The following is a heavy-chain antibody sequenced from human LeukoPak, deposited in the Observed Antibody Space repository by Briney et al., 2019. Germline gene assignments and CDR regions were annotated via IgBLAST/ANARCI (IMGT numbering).Heavy chain of an antibody. D-gene: IGHD1-26*01. V-gene: IGHV1-69*04. Sequence: SVKVSCKASGGTLSSYAISWVRQAPGQGLEWMGRIIPILGIANYAQKFQGRVTITADKSTSTAYMELSSLRSEDTAVYYCARSGPYSGSPHDYYYYMDVWGKGTTVTVSS. CDR2: IIPILGIA. CDR1: GGTLSSYA. J-gene: IGHJ6*03. CDR3: ARSGPYSGSPHDYYYYMDV.